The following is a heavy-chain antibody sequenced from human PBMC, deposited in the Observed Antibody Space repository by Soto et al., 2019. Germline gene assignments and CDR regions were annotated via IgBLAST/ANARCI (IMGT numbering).Heavy chain of an antibody. CDR2: INWNSGSI. V-gene: IGHV3-9*01. Sequence: GGSLRLSCAASGFTFDDYVMHWVRQVPGKGLEWVSGINWNSGSIGYADSVKGRFAISRDNAKNSLHLQMNSLRAEDTAFYYCVKDESINWYSGHFRHWGQGTLVTVSS. J-gene: IGHJ1*01. CDR3: VKDESINWYSGHFRH. D-gene: IGHD6-13*01. CDR1: GFTFDDYV.